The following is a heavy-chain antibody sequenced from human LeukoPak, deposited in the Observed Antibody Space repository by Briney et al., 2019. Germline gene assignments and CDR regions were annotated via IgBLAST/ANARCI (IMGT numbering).Heavy chain of an antibody. CDR2: ISGSGGST. CDR3: AKAVALNYFHYGLDV. D-gene: IGHD6-19*01. V-gene: IGHV3-23*01. J-gene: IGHJ6*02. Sequence: GGSLRLSCAASGFTFSSYAMSWVRQAPGKGLEWVSAISGSGGSTYYADSVKGRFTISRDNSKNTLYLQMNSLRAEDTAVYYCAKAVALNYFHYGLDVWGQGTTVTVSS. CDR1: GFTFSSYA.